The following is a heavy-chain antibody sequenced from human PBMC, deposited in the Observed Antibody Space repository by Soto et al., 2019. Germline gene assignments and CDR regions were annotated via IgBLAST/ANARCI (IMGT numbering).Heavy chain of an antibody. V-gene: IGHV1-3*05. Sequence: QVQVVQSGAEEKKPGASVKVSCKASGYTFTSYAMHWVRQAPGQRLEWMGWINAGNGNTKYSQKFQGRVTITRDTSASTDYMELSSLRSEDTAVYYCARGGYGDYIWYFDLWGRGTLVTVSS. CDR2: INAGNGNT. J-gene: IGHJ2*01. D-gene: IGHD4-17*01. CDR1: GYTFTSYA. CDR3: ARGGYGDYIWYFDL.